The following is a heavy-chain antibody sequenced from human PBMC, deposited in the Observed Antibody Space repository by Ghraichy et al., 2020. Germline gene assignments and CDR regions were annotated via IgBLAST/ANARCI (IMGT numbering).Heavy chain of an antibody. CDR1: GFTFSSYA. D-gene: IGHD6-13*01. CDR3: AKERRASSSWYVADY. CDR2: IRGSGGST. J-gene: IGHJ4*02. Sequence: LSLTCAASGFTFSSYAMSWVRQAPGKGLEWVSDIRGSGGSTSYADSVKGRFTISRDNSKNTLYLQMISLTGDDTAVYYCAKERRASSSWYVADYWGQGTLVTVSP. V-gene: IGHV3-23*01.